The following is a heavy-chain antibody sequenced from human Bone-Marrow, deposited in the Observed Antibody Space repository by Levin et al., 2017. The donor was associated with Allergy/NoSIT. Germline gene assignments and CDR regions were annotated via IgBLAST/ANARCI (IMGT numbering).Heavy chain of an antibody. Sequence: SGPTLVKPTETLTLTCTVSGFSLSNARVGVSWIRQPPGKALEWLAHIFSNDERSYSTSLKSRLTISTDTSKSQVVLSMTNLDPVDTATYYCVRIGSVWEGATRFDSWGQGTLVTVSS. CDR3: VRIGSVWEGATRFDS. J-gene: IGHJ4*02. D-gene: IGHD1-26*01. CDR1: GFSLSNARVG. CDR2: IFSNDER. V-gene: IGHV2-26*01.